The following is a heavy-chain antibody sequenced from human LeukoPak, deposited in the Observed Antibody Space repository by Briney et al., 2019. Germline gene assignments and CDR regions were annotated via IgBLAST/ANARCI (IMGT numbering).Heavy chain of an antibody. Sequence: PSETLSLTCTVSGGSISSSSYYWGWIRQPPGKGLEWIGEINHSGSTNYNPSLKSRVTISVDTSKNQFSLKLSSVTAADTAVYYCARAYILTGYYAYWGQGTLVTVSS. CDR1: GGSISSSSYY. CDR2: INHSGST. V-gene: IGHV4-39*07. CDR3: ARAYILTGYYAY. J-gene: IGHJ4*02. D-gene: IGHD3-9*01.